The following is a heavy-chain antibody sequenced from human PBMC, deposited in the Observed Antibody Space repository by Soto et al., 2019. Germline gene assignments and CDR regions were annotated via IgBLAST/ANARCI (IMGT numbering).Heavy chain of an antibody. CDR3: CKYSPSSMTAAAIRCYYYYMDV. Sequence: PGGSLRLSCAASGFTFSSYAMSWVRQAPGKGLEWVSAISGSGGSTYYADSVKGRFTISRDNSKNTLYLQMNSLRAEDTAVYYCCKYSPSSMTAAAIRCYYYYMDVWGKGTTVTVSS. CDR2: ISGSGGST. V-gene: IGHV3-23*01. CDR1: GFTFSSYA. D-gene: IGHD6-13*01. J-gene: IGHJ6*03.